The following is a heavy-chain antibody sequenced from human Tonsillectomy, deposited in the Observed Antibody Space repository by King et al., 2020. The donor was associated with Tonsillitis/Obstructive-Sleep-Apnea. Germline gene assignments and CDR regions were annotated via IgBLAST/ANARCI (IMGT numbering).Heavy chain of an antibody. CDR2: INPNSGGT. Sequence: LQLVQSGAEVKKPGASVKVSCKASGYTFTGYYMHWVRQAPGQGLEWMGWINPNSGGTYYAQKFQGWVTMTRDTSISTAYMELSRLRSDDTAVYYGARDRYDFWSGYYRAGENAFDIWGQGTMVTVSS. CDR1: GYTFTGYY. J-gene: IGHJ3*02. CDR3: ARDRYDFWSGYYRAGENAFDI. D-gene: IGHD3-3*01. V-gene: IGHV1-2*04.